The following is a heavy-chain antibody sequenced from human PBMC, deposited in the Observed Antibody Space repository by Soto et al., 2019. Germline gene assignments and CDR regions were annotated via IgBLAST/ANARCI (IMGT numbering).Heavy chain of an antibody. Sequence: SETLSLTCSVSGGSISSGDYSWSWIRQPPGKGLEWIGYIDHSGSTYYKPSLKSRVTISVDRSKNQFSLRLSSVTAADTAMYYCARADSGHNTIFGVDLGGGLDVWGQGTTVTVSS. CDR2: IDHSGST. D-gene: IGHD3-3*01. CDR3: ARADSGHNTIFGVDLGGGLDV. CDR1: GGSISSGDYS. V-gene: IGHV4-30-4*01. J-gene: IGHJ6*02.